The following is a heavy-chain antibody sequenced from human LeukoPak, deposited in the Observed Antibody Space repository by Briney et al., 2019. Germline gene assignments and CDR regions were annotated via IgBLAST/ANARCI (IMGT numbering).Heavy chain of an antibody. Sequence: GRSLRLSCAASGFTFSSYAMSWVRQAPGKGLEWVSAISGSGGSPYYADSVKGRFTISRDNSKNTLYLQMNSLRAEDTAVNYCAKDQVRGYSYGIFDYGGQGSLVTVSS. CDR1: GFTFSSYA. D-gene: IGHD5-18*01. J-gene: IGHJ4*02. V-gene: IGHV3-23*01. CDR3: AKDQVRGYSYGIFDY. CDR2: ISGSGGSP.